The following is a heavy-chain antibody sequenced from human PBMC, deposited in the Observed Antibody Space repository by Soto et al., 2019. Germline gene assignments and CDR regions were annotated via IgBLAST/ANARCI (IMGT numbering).Heavy chain of an antibody. D-gene: IGHD4-17*01. Sequence: ASVKVTCKASGYTFTSYGISWVRQAPGQGLEWMGWISAYNGNTNYAQKLQGRVTMTTDTSTSTAYMELRSLRSNDTAVYYCAREFPDYGYYGRIYNYGMEVCG. CDR1: GYTFTSYG. V-gene: IGHV1-18*01. CDR2: ISAYNGNT. J-gene: IGHJ6*02. CDR3: AREFPDYGYYGRIYNYGMEV.